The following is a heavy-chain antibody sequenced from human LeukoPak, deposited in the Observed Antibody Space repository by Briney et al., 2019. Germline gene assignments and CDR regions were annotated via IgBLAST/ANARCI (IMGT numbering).Heavy chain of an antibody. CDR1: GGSISSSSYY. CDR2: IYYSGST. Sequence: SETLSLTCTVSGGSISSSSYYWGWIRQPPGKGLEWIGSIYYSGSTYYNPSLKSRVTISVDTSKNQFSLKLSSVTAADTAVYYCARLRVGATRYYYYGMDVWGQGTTVTVSS. CDR3: ARLRVGATRYYYYGMDV. J-gene: IGHJ6*02. D-gene: IGHD1-26*01. V-gene: IGHV4-39*07.